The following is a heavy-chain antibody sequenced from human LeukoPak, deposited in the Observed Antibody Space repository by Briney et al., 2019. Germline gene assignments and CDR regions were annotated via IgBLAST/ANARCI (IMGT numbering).Heavy chain of an antibody. D-gene: IGHD3-3*01. CDR2: ISYDGSNK. V-gene: IGHV3-30-3*01. CDR3: ARGQVLGFLEWLYYFDY. J-gene: IGHJ4*02. CDR1: GFTFSSYA. Sequence: PGRSLRPSCAASGFTFSSYAMHWVRQAPGKGLEWVAVISYDGSNKYYADSVKGRFTLSRDNSKNTLYLQMNSLRAEDTAVYYCARGQVLGFLEWLYYFDYWGQGTLVTVSS.